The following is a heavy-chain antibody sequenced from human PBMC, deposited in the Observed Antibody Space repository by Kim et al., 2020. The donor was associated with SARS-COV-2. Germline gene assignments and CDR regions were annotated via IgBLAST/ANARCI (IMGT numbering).Heavy chain of an antibody. CDR1: GGSVSSGSYY. V-gene: IGHV4-61*01. J-gene: IGHJ6*02. CDR2: IYYSGST. Sequence: SETLSLTCTVSGGSVSSGSYYWSWIRQPPGKGLEWIGYIYYSGSTNYNPSLKSRVTISVDTSKNQFSLKLSSVTAADTAVYYCARVGGVVVVPAAMHYYYGMDVWGQGTTVTVSS. CDR3: ARVGGVVVVPAAMHYYYGMDV. D-gene: IGHD2-2*01.